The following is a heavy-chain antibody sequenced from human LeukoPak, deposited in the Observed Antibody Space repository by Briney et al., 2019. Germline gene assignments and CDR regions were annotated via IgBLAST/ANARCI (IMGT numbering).Heavy chain of an antibody. Sequence: SGGSLRLSCAASGFTFSSYAMHWVRQAPGKGLEWVAVISYDGSNKYYADSVKGRFTISRDNSKNTLYLQMNSLRAEDTAVYYCARDSYRCSSTSCRLAYYYGMDVWGQGTTVTVSS. V-gene: IGHV3-30-3*01. CDR2: ISYDGSNK. D-gene: IGHD2-2*01. CDR3: ARDSYRCSSTSCRLAYYYGMDV. J-gene: IGHJ6*02. CDR1: GFTFSSYA.